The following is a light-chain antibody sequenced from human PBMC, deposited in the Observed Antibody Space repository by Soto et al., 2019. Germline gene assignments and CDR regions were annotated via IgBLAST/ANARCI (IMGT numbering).Light chain of an antibody. Sequence: EIVLTQSPGTLSLSPGERATLSCRASQSVSSSYLAWYQQKPGQAPRLLIYGASGRATGIPDRFSGSGSGTDFTLTISRLEPEDVAVYYCQQYGSSPGITFGQGTRPEIK. CDR1: QSVSSSY. CDR3: QQYGSSPGIT. V-gene: IGKV3-20*01. CDR2: GAS. J-gene: IGKJ5*01.